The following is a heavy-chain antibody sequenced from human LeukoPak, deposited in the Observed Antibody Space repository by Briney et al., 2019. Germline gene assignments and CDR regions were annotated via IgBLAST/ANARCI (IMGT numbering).Heavy chain of an antibody. CDR1: GGTFSSYA. D-gene: IGHD2-2*02. CDR2: IIPIFGTA. J-gene: IGHJ6*02. V-gene: IGHV1-69*01. Sequence: GSSVTVSCTASGGTFSSYAISWVRQAPGQGLEWMGGIIPIFGTANYAQKFQGRVTITADESTSTAYMELSSLRSEDTAVYYCARSQLGYCSSTSCYNYYYYGMDVWGQGTTVTVSS. CDR3: ARSQLGYCSSTSCYNYYYYGMDV.